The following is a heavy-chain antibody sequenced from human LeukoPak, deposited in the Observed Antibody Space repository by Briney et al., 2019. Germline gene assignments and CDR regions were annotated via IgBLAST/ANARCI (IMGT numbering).Heavy chain of an antibody. J-gene: IGHJ3*02. D-gene: IGHD3-16*01. Sequence: SETLSLTCTVSGYSISSGYYWGWIRPPPGKGLEWIGSIYHSGSTYYNPSLKSRVTISVDTSKNQFSLKLSSVTAADTAVYYCARGSRMGPYDAFDIWGQGTMVTVSS. V-gene: IGHV4-38-2*02. CDR2: IYHSGST. CDR1: GYSISSGYY. CDR3: ARGSRMGPYDAFDI.